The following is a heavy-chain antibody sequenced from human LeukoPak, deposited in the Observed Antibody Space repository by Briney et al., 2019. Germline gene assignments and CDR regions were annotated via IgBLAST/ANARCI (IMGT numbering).Heavy chain of an antibody. CDR2: INGSGNST. Sequence: GGSLRLSCAASGFIFRNYYMSWVRQAPGKGLEWVSAINGSGNSTYYADSVQGRFTISRDNSKNTLYLQMNSLRAEDTAVYYCCDGMDVWGQGTTVAVSS. CDR1: GFIFRNYY. CDR3: CDGMDV. J-gene: IGHJ6*02. V-gene: IGHV3-23*01.